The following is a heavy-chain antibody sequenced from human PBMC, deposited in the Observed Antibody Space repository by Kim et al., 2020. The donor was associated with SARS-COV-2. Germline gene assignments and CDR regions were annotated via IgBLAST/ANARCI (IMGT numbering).Heavy chain of an antibody. D-gene: IGHD3-22*01. Sequence: GGSLRLSCAASGFTFSDYYMSWIRQAPGKGLEWVSYISSSGSTIYYADSVKGRFTISRGNAKNSLYLQMNSLRAEDTAVYYCASTLIYYDSSGYYQGVDPWGQGTLVTVSS. J-gene: IGHJ5*02. CDR2: ISSSGSTI. CDR3: ASTLIYYDSSGYYQGVDP. V-gene: IGHV3-11*04. CDR1: GFTFSDYY.